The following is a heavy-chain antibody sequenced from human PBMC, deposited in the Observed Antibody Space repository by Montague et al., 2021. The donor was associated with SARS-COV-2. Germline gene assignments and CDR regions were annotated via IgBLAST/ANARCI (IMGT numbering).Heavy chain of an antibody. J-gene: IGHJ5*02. CDR1: GDSITSDSYC. Sequence: TLSLTCTVSGDSITSDSYCWSWIRQPAGKGLEWIGHIYPSGSTNYNPSLRSRVTLSVDTSKKRFSLKLSSVSAADTAVYYCASHRVRYLVLTGYSGHFDVWGQGSLITVSS. D-gene: IGHD3-9*01. CDR2: IYPSGST. CDR3: ASHRVRYLVLTGYSGHFDV. V-gene: IGHV4-61*09.